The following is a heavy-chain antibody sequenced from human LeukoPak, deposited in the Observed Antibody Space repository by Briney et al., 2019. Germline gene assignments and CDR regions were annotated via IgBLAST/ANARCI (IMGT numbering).Heavy chain of an antibody. V-gene: IGHV3-11*04. Sequence: AGGSLRLSCAASGFTFSDYYMSWIRQAPGKGLEWLSCISSSGRTIYYADSVRGRFTISRDNAKNSLYLQMSSLRVEDTAVYYCARWRGGMGLLNPPYFDYWGLGTPVTVSS. CDR1: GFTFSDYY. J-gene: IGHJ4*02. D-gene: IGHD3-3*01. CDR2: ISSSGRTI. CDR3: ARWRGGMGLLNPPYFDY.